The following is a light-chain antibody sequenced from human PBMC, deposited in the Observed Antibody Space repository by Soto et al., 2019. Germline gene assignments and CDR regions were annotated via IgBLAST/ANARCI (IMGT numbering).Light chain of an antibody. CDR2: GAS. Sequence: IVLTQSPGTLSLSPWERATLSCRASQSVSSSDLAWYQQKVGQPPRLLIYGASNRVTGIPDRFSGSGSGTDFTLTINRLEPEDFAVYYCQQYRTFGQGTKVDIK. V-gene: IGKV3-20*01. J-gene: IGKJ1*01. CDR3: QQYRT. CDR1: QSVSSSD.